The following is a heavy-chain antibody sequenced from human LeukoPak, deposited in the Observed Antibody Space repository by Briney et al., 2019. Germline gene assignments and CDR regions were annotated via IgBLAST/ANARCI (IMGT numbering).Heavy chain of an antibody. Sequence: GGSLRLSCAASGVTFSSYGMHWVRQAPGKGLEWVAFIRYDGSNKYYADSVKGRFTISRDNSKNTLYLQMNSLRAEDTAVYYCAKGPRMMGYYFDYWGQGTLVTVSS. CDR3: AKGPRMMGYYFDY. V-gene: IGHV3-30*02. D-gene: IGHD1-26*01. CDR1: GVTFSSYG. CDR2: IRYDGSNK. J-gene: IGHJ4*02.